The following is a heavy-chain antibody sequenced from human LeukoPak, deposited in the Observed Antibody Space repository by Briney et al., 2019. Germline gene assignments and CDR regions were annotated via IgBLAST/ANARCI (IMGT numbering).Heavy chain of an antibody. Sequence: ASVKVSCKASGYTFTGYYMHWVRQAPGQGLEWMGWINPNSGGTNYAQKFQGRVTMTRDTSISTAYMELSRLRSDDTAVYYCARDEAGYSYGYGMFDYWGQGTLVTVSS. CDR3: ARDEAGYSYGYGMFDY. CDR2: INPNSGGT. V-gene: IGHV1-2*02. D-gene: IGHD5-18*01. CDR1: GYTFTGYY. J-gene: IGHJ4*02.